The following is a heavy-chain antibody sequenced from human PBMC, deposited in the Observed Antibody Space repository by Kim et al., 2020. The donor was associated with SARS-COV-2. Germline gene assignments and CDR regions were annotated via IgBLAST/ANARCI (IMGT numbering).Heavy chain of an antibody. J-gene: IGHJ4*02. CDR3: ARAGIDSSSWQNYFDY. Sequence: SETLSLTCTVSGGSISSYYWSWIRQPPGKGLEWIGYIYYSGSTNYNPSLKSRVTISVDTSKNQFFLKLSSVTAADTAVYYCARAGIDSSSWQNYFDYWGQGTLVTVSS. CDR2: IYYSGST. CDR1: GGSISSYY. D-gene: IGHD6-13*01. V-gene: IGHV4-59*01.